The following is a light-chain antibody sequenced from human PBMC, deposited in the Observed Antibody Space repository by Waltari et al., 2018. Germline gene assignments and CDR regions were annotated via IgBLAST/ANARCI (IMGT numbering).Light chain of an antibody. V-gene: IGKV4-1*01. CDR1: QGILDTSKNKQH. CDR2: WAS. J-gene: IGKJ1*01. CDR3: QQYYESPLT. Sequence: DIVMTQSPGSLPVSLGERATINCRSSQGILDTSKNKQHLAWYQQKPGQPLKLLIYWASTRESGVPDRFSGGGSGTEFTLTIGSVQAEDAAVYYCQQYYESPLTFGQGTKVEIE.